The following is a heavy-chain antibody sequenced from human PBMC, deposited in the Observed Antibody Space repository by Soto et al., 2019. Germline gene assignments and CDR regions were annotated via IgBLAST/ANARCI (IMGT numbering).Heavy chain of an antibody. V-gene: IGHV1-18*01. CDR1: GYTFTSYG. CDR2: ISAYNGNT. Sequence: QVQLVQSGAEVKKPGASVKVSCKASGYTFTSYGISWVRQAPGQGLEWMGWISAYNGNTNYAQKLQGSGPTATDTSASTANMELRRPRSADTAVYCCAMEGTGGRYWGQGTLVTVAP. CDR3: AMEGTGGRY. J-gene: IGHJ4*02. D-gene: IGHD7-27*01.